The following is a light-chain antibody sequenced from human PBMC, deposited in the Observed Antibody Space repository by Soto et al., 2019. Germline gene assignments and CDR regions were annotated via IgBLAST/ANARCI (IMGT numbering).Light chain of an antibody. J-gene: IGKJ2*01. CDR2: DAS. CDR1: QSVSSY. V-gene: IGKV3-11*01. Sequence: EIVLTQSPATLSLSPGERATLSCRASQSVSSYLTWYQQKPGQAPRLLIYDASNRATGVPARFSASGSGTDFTLTISRLEPEDFAIYYCQQRTNWPPYTFGQGTKLEIK. CDR3: QQRTNWPPYT.